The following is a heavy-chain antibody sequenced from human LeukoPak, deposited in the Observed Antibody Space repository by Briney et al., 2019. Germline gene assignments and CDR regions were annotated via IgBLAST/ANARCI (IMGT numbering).Heavy chain of an antibody. D-gene: IGHD1-14*01. Sequence: SETLSLTCTVSGGSISSYYRSWIRQPPGKGLEWIGYIYYSGSTNYNPSLKSRVTISVDTSKNQFSLKLSSVTAADTAVYYCARDHRYYYYMDVWGKGTTVTVSS. CDR3: ARDHRYYYYMDV. V-gene: IGHV4-59*01. J-gene: IGHJ6*03. CDR2: IYYSGST. CDR1: GGSISSYY.